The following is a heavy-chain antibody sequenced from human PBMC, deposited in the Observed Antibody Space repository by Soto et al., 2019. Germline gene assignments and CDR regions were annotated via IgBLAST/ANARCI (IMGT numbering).Heavy chain of an antibody. D-gene: IGHD5-18*01. CDR3: ARGGYSYGLAYYYYYGMDV. CDR1: GGSFSGYY. J-gene: IGHJ6*02. V-gene: IGHV4-34*01. Sequence: SETLSLTXAVYGGSFSGYYWSWIRQPPGKGLEWIGEINHSGSTNYNPSLKSRVTISVDTSKNQFSLKLSSVTAADTAVYYCARGGYSYGLAYYYYYGMDVWGQGTTVTVSS. CDR2: INHSGST.